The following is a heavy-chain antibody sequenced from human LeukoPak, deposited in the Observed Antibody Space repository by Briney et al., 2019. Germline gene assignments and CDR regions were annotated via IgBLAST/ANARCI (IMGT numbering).Heavy chain of an antibody. CDR1: GFTFSSYW. V-gene: IGHV3-7*01. J-gene: IGHJ1*01. Sequence: GGSLRLSCAASGFTFSSYWMSWVRQAPGKGLEWVANIKQDGSEKYYVDSVKGRFTISRDNAKNSLYLQMNSLRAEDTAVYYCARGAAMIVVVMVEYFQHWGQGTLVTVSS. D-gene: IGHD3-22*01. CDR2: IKQDGSEK. CDR3: ARGAAMIVVVMVEYFQH.